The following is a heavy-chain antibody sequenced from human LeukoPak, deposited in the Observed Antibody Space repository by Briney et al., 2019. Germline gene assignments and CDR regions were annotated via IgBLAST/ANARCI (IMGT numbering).Heavy chain of an antibody. Sequence: PGGSLRLSCAASGFTFSSYSMNWVRQAPGKGLEWVSSISSSSSYIYYADSVKGRFTISRDNAKNSLYLQMNSLRAEDTAVYYCARERDSDYYDSRGSPVDYWGQGTLVTVSS. V-gene: IGHV3-21*01. CDR1: GFTFSSYS. CDR2: ISSSSSYI. D-gene: IGHD3-22*01. CDR3: ARERDSDYYDSRGSPVDY. J-gene: IGHJ4*02.